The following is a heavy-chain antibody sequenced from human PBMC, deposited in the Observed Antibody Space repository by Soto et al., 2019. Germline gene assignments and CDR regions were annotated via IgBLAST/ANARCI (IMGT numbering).Heavy chain of an antibody. CDR3: AREVEMATIAVNAFDI. J-gene: IGHJ3*02. V-gene: IGHV1-69*01. D-gene: IGHD5-12*01. Sequence: QVQLVQSGAEVQKPGSSVKVSCKASGGTFSSYAISWVRQAPGQGLEWMGGIIPIFGTANYAQKFQGRVTITADESTSTAYMELSSLRSEDTAVYYCAREVEMATIAVNAFDIWGQGTMVTVSS. CDR1: GGTFSSYA. CDR2: IIPIFGTA.